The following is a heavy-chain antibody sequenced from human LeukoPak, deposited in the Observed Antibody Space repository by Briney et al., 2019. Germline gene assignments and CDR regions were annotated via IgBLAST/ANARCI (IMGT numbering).Heavy chain of an antibody. D-gene: IGHD3-10*01. CDR3: ARQYYYGSGSYGWFDP. CDR1: GFTFSDYY. CDR2: ISCSGSTI. V-gene: IGHV3-11*01. J-gene: IGHJ5*02. Sequence: GGSLRLSCAASGFTFSDYYMSWIRQAPGKGLEWVSYISCSGSTIYYADSVKGRFTISRDNAKNSLYLQMNSLRAEDTAVYYCARQYYYGSGSYGWFDPWGQGTLVTVSS.